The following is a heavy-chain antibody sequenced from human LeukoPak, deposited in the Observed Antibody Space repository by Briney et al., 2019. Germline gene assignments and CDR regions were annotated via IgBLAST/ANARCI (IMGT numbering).Heavy chain of an antibody. J-gene: IGHJ4*02. Sequence: PGGSLRLSCVASGFTFSSYGMHWVRQAPGKGLEWVAVISYDGNDKYYADSVKGRFSISRDNSKNTLYLEMSSLRTEDTAVYYCARDDPNWDPSSYYFDSWGQGVLVTVSS. V-gene: IGHV3-30*03. CDR2: ISYDGNDK. D-gene: IGHD3-10*01. CDR1: GFTFSSYG. CDR3: ARDDPNWDPSSYYFDS.